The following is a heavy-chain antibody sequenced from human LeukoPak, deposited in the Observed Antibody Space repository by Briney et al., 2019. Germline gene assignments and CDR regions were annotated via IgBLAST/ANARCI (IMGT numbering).Heavy chain of an antibody. CDR3: AREYYDTSVRKYGFDI. D-gene: IGHD3-16*01. CDR1: GYSFIDYY. Sequence: EASVKVSCKTSGYSFIDYYMHWVRQAPGQGLEWMGWIDPHSGGTNYAQKFQGRVTMTRDTSIYTAYMELSRLRPDDTAVYYCAREYYDTSVRKYGFDIWGQGTMVTVSS. V-gene: IGHV1-2*02. CDR2: IDPHSGGT. J-gene: IGHJ3*02.